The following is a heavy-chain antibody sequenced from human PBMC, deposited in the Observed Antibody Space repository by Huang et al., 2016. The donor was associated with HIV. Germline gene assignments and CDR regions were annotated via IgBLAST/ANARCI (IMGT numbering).Heavy chain of an antibody. CDR2: ISYDGKKK. CDR3: AKGGSAAAVLDF. V-gene: IGHV3-30*18. CDR1: GFNFSSYG. D-gene: IGHD6-13*01. J-gene: IGHJ4*02. Sequence: QVQLVESGGGVVQPGRSLRISCAGSGFNFSSYGMHWVLQAPGKGLEWVAVISYDGKKKYYADSVKGRVSSSRDNSKTTVYLQLNSLRVEDTAVYYCAKGGSAAAVLDFWGQGTLVTVSS.